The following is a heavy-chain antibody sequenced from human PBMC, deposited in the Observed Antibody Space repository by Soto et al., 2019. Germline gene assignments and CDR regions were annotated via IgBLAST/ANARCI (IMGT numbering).Heavy chain of an antibody. V-gene: IGHV4-39*01. J-gene: IGHJ4*02. Sequence: PSETLSLTCTVSGASFNSDSLYLGWIRQPPGQGLECIATIHYRGTNYHNQSLNSRITMSVDTSKNQVSLKLSSVSAADTAVYYCATLTAIYVGSECYHLWDYWGQGTLVTVSS. CDR3: ATLTAIYVGSECYHLWDY. CDR2: IHYRGTN. D-gene: IGHD2-15*01. CDR1: GASFNSDSLY.